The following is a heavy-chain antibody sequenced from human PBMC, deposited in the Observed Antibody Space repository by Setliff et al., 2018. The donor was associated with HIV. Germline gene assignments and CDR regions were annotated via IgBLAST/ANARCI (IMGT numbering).Heavy chain of an antibody. CDR2: VNPDSGTT. J-gene: IGHJ5*01. CDR1: GYSFSSYH. V-gene: IGHV1-46*01. D-gene: IGHD2-15*01. Sequence: ASVKVSCKASGYSFSSYHMNWVRQAPGQGLEWMGIVNPDSGTTTYAQKFQGRVTLTRDTSTSTVYMELRSLRSEDTALYYCARDSHCSGPSCYSGGQGTLVTVSS. CDR3: ARDSHCSGPSCYS.